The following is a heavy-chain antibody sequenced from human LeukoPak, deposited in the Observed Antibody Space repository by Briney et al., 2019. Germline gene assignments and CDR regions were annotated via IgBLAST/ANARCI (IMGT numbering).Heavy chain of an antibody. CDR2: INPNSGGT. D-gene: IGHD1-26*01. CDR1: GYTFTSYY. V-gene: IGHV1-2*02. J-gene: IGHJ4*02. Sequence: ASVKVSCKASGYTFTSYYMHWVRQAPGQGLEWMGWINPNSGGTNYAQKFQGRVTMTRDTSISTAYTDLSRLRSDDTAVYYCARGSIVGATFDYFDYWGQGTLVTVSS. CDR3: ARGSIVGATFDYFDY.